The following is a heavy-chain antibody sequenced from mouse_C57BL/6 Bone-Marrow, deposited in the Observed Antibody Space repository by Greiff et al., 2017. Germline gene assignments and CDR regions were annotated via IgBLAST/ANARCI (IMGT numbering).Heavy chain of an antibody. Sequence: VQLVESGAELVKPGASVKLSCKASGYTFTSYWMQWVKQRPGQGLEWIGEIDPSDSYTNYNQKFKGKATLTVDTSSSTAYMQLSSLTSEDSAVYYGAREDYYGSSAWFAYWGQGTLVTVSA. J-gene: IGHJ3*01. CDR1: GYTFTSYW. V-gene: IGHV1-50*01. CDR2: IDPSDSYT. D-gene: IGHD1-1*01. CDR3: AREDYYGSSAWFAY.